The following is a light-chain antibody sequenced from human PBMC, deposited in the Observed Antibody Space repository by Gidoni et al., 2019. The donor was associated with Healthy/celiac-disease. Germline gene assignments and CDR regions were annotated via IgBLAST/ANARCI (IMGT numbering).Light chain of an antibody. CDR3: QQSYSTPIT. V-gene: IGKV1-39*01. CDR1: QSISSY. J-gene: IGKJ5*01. Sequence: DIQMTQFPSSLSASVGARVTITCRTSQSISSYLNWYQQKPGKAPKLLIDAASSLQSGVPSSFSGSGSGTDFTLTISSLQPEDFASYYCQQSYSTPITFGQGTRLEIK. CDR2: AAS.